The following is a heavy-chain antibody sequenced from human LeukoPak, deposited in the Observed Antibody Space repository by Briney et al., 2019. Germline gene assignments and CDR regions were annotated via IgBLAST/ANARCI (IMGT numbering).Heavy chain of an antibody. J-gene: IGHJ4*02. CDR2: ISGSGGST. CDR1: GFTFSSYA. V-gene: IGHV3-23*01. D-gene: IGHD3-22*01. Sequence: PGGSLRLSCPASGFTFSSYAMSWVRQAPGKGLEWVSAISGSGGSTYYADSVKGRFTISRDNSKNTLYLQMNSLRAEDTAVYYCAKNLQDDYYDGSGYLRYYFDDWGQGTLVTVSS. CDR3: AKNLQDDYYDGSGYLRYYFDD.